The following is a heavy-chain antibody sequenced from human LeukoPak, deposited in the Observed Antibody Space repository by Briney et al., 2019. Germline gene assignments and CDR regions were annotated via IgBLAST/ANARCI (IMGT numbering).Heavy chain of an antibody. D-gene: IGHD6-6*01. CDR2: IYYSGST. J-gene: IGHJ4*02. CDR3: ARRSAFEYSSSSTGFDY. CDR1: GGSISSSSYY. V-gene: IGHV4-39*01. Sequence: SETLSLTCTVPGGSISSSSYYWGWIRQPPGKGLEWIGSIYYSGSTYYNPSLKSRVTISVDTSKNQFSLKLSSVTAADTAVYYCARRSAFEYSSSSTGFDYWGQGTLVTVSS.